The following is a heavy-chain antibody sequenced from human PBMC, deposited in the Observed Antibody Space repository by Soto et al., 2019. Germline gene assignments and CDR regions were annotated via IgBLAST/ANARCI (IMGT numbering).Heavy chain of an antibody. CDR3: VRSEAEMATAKFYHYAVDV. CDR1: GGRFTTYA. J-gene: IGHJ6*02. V-gene: IGHV1-69*01. Sequence: QVQLVQSGAEVKKPGSSVKVSCKASGGRFTTYAFSWVRQAPGQGLEWMGGIIPGFGTAEYTQKFVSRFRISADETTSTVSMELGRLTSEDTAVYYCVRSEAEMATAKFYHYAVDVWGQGTTVTVSS. CDR2: IIPGFGTA. D-gene: IGHD5-18*01.